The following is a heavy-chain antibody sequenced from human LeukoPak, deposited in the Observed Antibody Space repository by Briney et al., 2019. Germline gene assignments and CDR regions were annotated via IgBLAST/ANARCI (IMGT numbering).Heavy chain of an antibody. CDR3: AKGYCTNGVCYLD. Sequence: GGSLRLSCAVSGFTFSSSNMNWVRQAPGKGLEWVSAISGSGGSTYYADSVKGRFTISRDNSKNTLYLQMNSLRAEDTAVYYCAKGYCTNGVCYLDWGQGTLVTVSS. J-gene: IGHJ4*02. V-gene: IGHV3-23*01. CDR2: ISGSGGST. D-gene: IGHD2-8*01. CDR1: GFTFSSSN.